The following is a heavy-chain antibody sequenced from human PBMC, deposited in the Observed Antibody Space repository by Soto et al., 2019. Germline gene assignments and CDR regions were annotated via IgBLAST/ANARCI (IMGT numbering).Heavy chain of an antibody. CDR1: GGSISSGDYY. D-gene: IGHD3-10*02. V-gene: IGHV4-30-4*01. Sequence: KPSETLSLTCTVSGGSISSGDYYWSWIRQPPGKGLEWIGYIYYSGSTYYNPSLKSRVTISVDTSKNQISLKLSSVTAADTAVYYCARVFWDGTSVGYYFDYWGQGTLVTVSS. CDR2: IYYSGST. CDR3: ARVFWDGTSVGYYFDY. J-gene: IGHJ4*02.